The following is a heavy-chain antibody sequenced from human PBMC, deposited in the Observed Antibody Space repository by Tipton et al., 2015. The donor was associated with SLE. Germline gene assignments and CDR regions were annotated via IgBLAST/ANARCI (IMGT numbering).Heavy chain of an antibody. J-gene: IGHJ3*02. CDR1: GFTFSSYG. V-gene: IGHV3-30*02. D-gene: IGHD2-2*02. CDR2: IRYDGSNK. CDR3: AKVQVPAAIGDDSFDI. Sequence: SLRLSCAASGFTFSSYGMHWVRQAPGKGLEWVAFIRYDGSNKYYADSVKGRFTISRDNSKNTLYLQMNSLGDEDTAVYYCAKVQVPAAIGDDSFDIWGQGTMVTVSS.